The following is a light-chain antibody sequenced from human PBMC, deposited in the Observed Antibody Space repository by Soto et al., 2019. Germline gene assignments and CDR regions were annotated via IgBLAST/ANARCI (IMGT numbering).Light chain of an antibody. CDR1: SSDVGAYNY. CDR3: SSYGGPNNSNYV. Sequence: QSVLTQPPSASGSPGQSVTISCTGTSSDVGAYNYVSWYQQHPGQAPKLMISEVNKRPSGVPDRFSGSKSGNTASLTVSGLQPEDEADYYCSSYGGPNNSNYVFGTGTKLTVL. V-gene: IGLV2-8*01. J-gene: IGLJ1*01. CDR2: EVN.